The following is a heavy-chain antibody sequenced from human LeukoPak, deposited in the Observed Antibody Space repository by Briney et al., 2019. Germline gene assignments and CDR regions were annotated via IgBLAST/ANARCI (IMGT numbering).Heavy chain of an antibody. CDR1: GFTFSSYW. V-gene: IGHV3-7*01. Sequence: GGSLRLSCAASGFTFSSYWMSWVPQAPGRGLEWVANIKQDGSEKYYVDSVKGRFTISRDNAKNSLYLQMNSLRAEDTAVYYCAREKALRFLEWPDYGMDVWGQGTTVSVSS. CDR3: AREKALRFLEWPDYGMDV. J-gene: IGHJ6*02. CDR2: IKQDGSEK. D-gene: IGHD3-3*01.